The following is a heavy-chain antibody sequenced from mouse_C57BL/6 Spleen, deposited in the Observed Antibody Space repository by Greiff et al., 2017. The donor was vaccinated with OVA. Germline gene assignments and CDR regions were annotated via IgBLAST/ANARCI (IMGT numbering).Heavy chain of an antibody. CDR2: ISSGSSTI. CDR3: VYDWYFDV. D-gene: IGHD2-12*01. J-gene: IGHJ1*03. V-gene: IGHV5-17*01. CDR1: GFTFSDYG. Sequence: EVMLVESGGGLVKPGGSLKLSCAASGFTFSDYGMHWVRQAPEKGLEWVAYISSGSSTIYYEDTVKGRFTISRDNAKNTLFLQMTSLRSDDTARYYCVYDWYFDVWGTGTTVTVSS.